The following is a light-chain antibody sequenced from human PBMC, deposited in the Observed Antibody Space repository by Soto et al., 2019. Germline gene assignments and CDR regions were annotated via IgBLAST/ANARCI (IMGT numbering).Light chain of an antibody. CDR1: QSVLYSSDNKNY. Sequence: DIVMTQSPDSLAVSLGEWTTINCKSSQSVLYSSDNKNYLAWYQQKPGQPPKLLIYWASTRESGVPDRFSGSGSGTDFTLTISYLQAEDVAVNYCQQYYSVPFTFDPATKVDI. CDR3: QQYYSVPFT. J-gene: IGKJ3*01. CDR2: WAS. V-gene: IGKV4-1*01.